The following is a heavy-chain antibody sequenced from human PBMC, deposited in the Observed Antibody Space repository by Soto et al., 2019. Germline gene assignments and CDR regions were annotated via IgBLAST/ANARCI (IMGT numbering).Heavy chain of an antibody. V-gene: IGHV3-48*02. Sequence: EVQLVESGGGLVQPGGSLRLSCAASGFTFSSYSMNWVRQAPGKGLEWVSYISSSSSTIYYADSVKGRFTISRDNAKNSLYLQMNSMKDEDTAVYYCARVAYGDYSSGGMDVWGQGTTVTVSS. J-gene: IGHJ6*02. CDR2: ISSSSSTI. D-gene: IGHD4-17*01. CDR1: GFTFSSYS. CDR3: ARVAYGDYSSGGMDV.